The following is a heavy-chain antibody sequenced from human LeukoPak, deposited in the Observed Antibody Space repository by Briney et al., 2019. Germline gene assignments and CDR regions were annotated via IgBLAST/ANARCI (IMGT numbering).Heavy chain of an antibody. CDR1: GYTFTSYG. Sequence: ASVKVSCKASGYTFTSYGISWVRQAPGQGLEWMGWISAYNGNTNYAQKLQGRVTMTTDTSTSTAYMELRSLRSDDTAVYYCARARGPIAAAGTARVYYYYMDVWGKGTTVTVSS. CDR3: ARARGPIAAAGTARVYYYYMDV. J-gene: IGHJ6*03. D-gene: IGHD6-13*01. CDR2: ISAYNGNT. V-gene: IGHV1-18*01.